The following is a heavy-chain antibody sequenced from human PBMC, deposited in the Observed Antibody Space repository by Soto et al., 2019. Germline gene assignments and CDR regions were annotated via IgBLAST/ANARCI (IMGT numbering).Heavy chain of an antibody. D-gene: IGHD3-22*01. V-gene: IGHV3-21*01. CDR1: GFTLSSYS. CDR2: ISSSSSYI. CDR3: ASLATYYYDSSGYYPDAFDI. Sequence: GGSLRLSCAASGFTLSSYSMNWVRQAPGKGLEWVSSISSSSSYIYYADSVKGRFTISRDNAKNSLYLQMNSLRAEDTAVYYCASLATYYYDSSGYYPDAFDIWGQGTMVTVSS. J-gene: IGHJ3*02.